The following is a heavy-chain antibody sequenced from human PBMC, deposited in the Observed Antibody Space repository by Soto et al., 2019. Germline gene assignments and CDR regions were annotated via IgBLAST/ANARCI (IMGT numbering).Heavy chain of an antibody. J-gene: IGHJ4*02. V-gene: IGHV3-30-3*01. CDR2: ISYDGSNK. CDR1: GFTFSSYA. D-gene: IGHD3-10*01. CDR3: ARDPMGRYYGSGSYYFDY. Sequence: ESGGGVVQPGRSLRLSCAASGFTFSSYAMHWVRQAPGKGLEWVAVISYDGSNKYYADSVKGRFTISRDNSKNTLYLQMNSLRAGDTAVYYCARDPMGRYYGSGSYYFDYWGQGTLVTVSS.